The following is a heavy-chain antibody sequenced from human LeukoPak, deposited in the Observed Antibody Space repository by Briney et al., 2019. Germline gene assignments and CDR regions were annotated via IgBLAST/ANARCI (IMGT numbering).Heavy chain of an antibody. CDR2: IYTTGVT. Sequence: PSETLSLTCSVSGDSISHGTYYWSWIRQPAGQGLEWIGRIYTTGVTNYNPSLKTRVTISVDPSLNQFSLNLTSVTAADTAVYYCAREFLASRRIWVDPWGQGTLVTVSS. J-gene: IGHJ5*02. D-gene: IGHD6-6*01. V-gene: IGHV4-61*02. CDR1: GDSISHGTYY. CDR3: AREFLASRRIWVDP.